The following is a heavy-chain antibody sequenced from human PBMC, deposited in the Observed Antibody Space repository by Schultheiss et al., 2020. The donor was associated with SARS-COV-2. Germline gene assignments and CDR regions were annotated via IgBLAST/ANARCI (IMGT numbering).Heavy chain of an antibody. J-gene: IGHJ6*02. CDR3: ARVPPGGYGMDV. D-gene: IGHD3-10*01. Sequence: SETLSLTCTVSGGSISSYYWSWIRQPPGKGLEWIGEINHSGSTNYNPSLKSRVTISVDPSKNQFSLKLSSVTAADTAVYYCARVPPGGYGMDVWGQGTTVTVSS. CDR1: GGSISSYY. CDR2: INHSGST. V-gene: IGHV4-34*01.